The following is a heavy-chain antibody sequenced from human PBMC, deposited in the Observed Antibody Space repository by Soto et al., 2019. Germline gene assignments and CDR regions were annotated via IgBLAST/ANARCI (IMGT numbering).Heavy chain of an antibody. CDR2: INAGNGNT. Sequence: ASVKVSCKASGYTFTSYAMHWVRQAPGQRLEWMGWINAGNGNTKYSQKFQGRVTITRDTSASTAYMELNSLRAEDTAVYYCAKSGVSSWPHFDCWGQGTLVTVSS. D-gene: IGHD6-13*01. V-gene: IGHV1-3*01. J-gene: IGHJ4*02. CDR1: GYTFTSYA. CDR3: AKSGVSSWPHFDC.